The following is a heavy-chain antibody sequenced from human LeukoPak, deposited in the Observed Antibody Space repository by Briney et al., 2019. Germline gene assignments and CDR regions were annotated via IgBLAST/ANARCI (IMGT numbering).Heavy chain of an antibody. CDR2: ISSSSSYI. CDR3: AREVGYCSSTSCYNWFDP. D-gene: IGHD2-2*01. CDR1: GFTFSSYS. Sequence: GGSLRLPCAASGFTFSSYSMNWVRQAPGKGLEWVSSISSSSSYIYYADSVKGRFTISRDNAKNSLYLQMNSLRAEDTAVYYCAREVGYCSSTSCYNWFDPWGQGTLVTVSS. J-gene: IGHJ5*02. V-gene: IGHV3-21*01.